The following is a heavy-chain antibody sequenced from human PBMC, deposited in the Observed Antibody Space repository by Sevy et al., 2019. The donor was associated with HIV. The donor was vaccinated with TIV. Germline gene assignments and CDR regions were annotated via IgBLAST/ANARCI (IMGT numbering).Heavy chain of an antibody. CDR3: ARLMDVWSGYYSRFDP. CDR1: GGSFSGYY. Sequence: SETLSLTCAVYGGSFSGYYWSWIRQPPGKGLEWIGEINHSGSTNYNPSLKSRVTISVDTSKNQFSLKLSSVTAADTAVYYCARLMDVWSGYYSRFDPWGQGTLVTVSS. CDR2: INHSGST. J-gene: IGHJ5*02. V-gene: IGHV4-34*01. D-gene: IGHD3-3*01.